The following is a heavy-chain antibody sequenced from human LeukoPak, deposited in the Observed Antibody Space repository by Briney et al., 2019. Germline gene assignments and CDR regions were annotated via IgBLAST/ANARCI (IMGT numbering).Heavy chain of an antibody. CDR1: GLTFTNYW. J-gene: IGHJ4*02. V-gene: IGHV3-7*01. Sequence: GGSLRLSCAASGLTFTNYWMNWVRQAPGKGLEWVAYLKQDGSEKNYVDSVKGRFTISRDNAKNSLYLQMNSLRVEDTAVYYCARERVTTTSFDYWGQGVLVTVSS. CDR3: ARERVTTTSFDY. D-gene: IGHD2/OR15-2a*01. CDR2: LKQDGSEK.